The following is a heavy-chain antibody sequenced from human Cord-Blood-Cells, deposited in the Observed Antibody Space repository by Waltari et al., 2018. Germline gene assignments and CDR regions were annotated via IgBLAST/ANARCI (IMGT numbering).Heavy chain of an antibody. D-gene: IGHD3-10*01. V-gene: IGHV3-30*18. J-gene: IGHJ4*02. CDR1: GLTLRSYG. CDR2: ISYDGSNK. Sequence: QVQLVESGGGVVQPGRSLRLACAASGLTLRSYGMHWARQAPGQGLEWVAVISYDGSNKYYADSVKGRFTISRDNSKNTLYLQMNSLRAEDTAVYYCAKDQDYGYFDYWGQGTLVTVSS. CDR3: AKDQDYGYFDY.